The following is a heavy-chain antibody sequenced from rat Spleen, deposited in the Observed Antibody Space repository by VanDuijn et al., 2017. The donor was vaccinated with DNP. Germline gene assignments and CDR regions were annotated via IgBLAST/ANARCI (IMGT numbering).Heavy chain of an antibody. D-gene: IGHD5-1*01. CDR2: INKDSSAI. CDR3: ARDRANWEDYFDY. J-gene: IGHJ2*01. V-gene: IGHV4-2*01. CDR1: GFIFSNYW. Sequence: EVQLVESGGGPVQPGRSLKLSCVASGFIFSNYWMTWIRQAPGKGLEWIGQINKDSSAIAYIPSLKDKFTISRDNDQNTLHLQMSNLGSEDTAIYYCARDRANWEDYFDYWGQGVMVTVSS.